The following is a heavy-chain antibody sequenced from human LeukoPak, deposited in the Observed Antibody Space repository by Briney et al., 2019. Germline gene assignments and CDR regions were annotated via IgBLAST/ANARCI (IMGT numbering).Heavy chain of an antibody. J-gene: IGHJ4*02. Sequence: PGGSLRLSCAASGFTFSSYGMHWVRQAPGKGLEWVAVIWYGGSNKYYADSVKGRFTISRDNSKNTLYLQMNSLRAEDTAVYYCAKDYSGSYDNYFDYWGQGTLVTVPS. CDR2: IWYGGSNK. V-gene: IGHV3-30*02. CDR3: AKDYSGSYDNYFDY. D-gene: IGHD1-26*01. CDR1: GFTFSSYG.